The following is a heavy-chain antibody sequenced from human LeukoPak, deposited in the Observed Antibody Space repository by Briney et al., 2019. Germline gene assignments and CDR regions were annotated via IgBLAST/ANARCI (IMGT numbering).Heavy chain of an antibody. CDR3: ARIIAVAGTPLFDY. Sequence: GGSLRLSCAASGFTFSSYSMNWVRQAPGKGLEWVSSISSSSSYIYYADSVKGRFTISRDNAKNSLYLRMSSLRAEDTAVYYCARIIAVAGTPLFDYWGQGTLVTVSS. V-gene: IGHV3-21*01. CDR1: GFTFSSYS. J-gene: IGHJ4*02. D-gene: IGHD6-19*01. CDR2: ISSSSSYI.